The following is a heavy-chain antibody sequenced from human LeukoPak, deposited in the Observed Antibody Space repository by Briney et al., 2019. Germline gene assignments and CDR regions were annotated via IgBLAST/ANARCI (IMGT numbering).Heavy chain of an antibody. J-gene: IGHJ4*02. Sequence: ASVKVSCKASGYTFTSYDINWVRQATGQGLEWMGWMNPNSGNTGYAQKFQDRVTITRNTSISTAYMELNSLRSEDTAVYYCAREYYDILTGLYYFDYWGRGTLVTVSS. CDR2: MNPNSGNT. V-gene: IGHV1-8*03. CDR1: GYTFTSYD. CDR3: AREYYDILTGLYYFDY. D-gene: IGHD3-9*01.